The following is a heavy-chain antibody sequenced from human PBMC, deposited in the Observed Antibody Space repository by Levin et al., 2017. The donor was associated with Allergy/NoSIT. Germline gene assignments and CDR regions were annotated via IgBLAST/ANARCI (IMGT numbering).Heavy chain of an antibody. D-gene: IGHD6-6*01. Sequence: EASVKVSCAASGFTFSSYAMSWVRQAPGKGLDWVSAISGSGGSTYYADSVKGRFTISRDNSKNTLYLQMNSLRAEDTAVYYCAKYLLIPHSRVEQPAYYWGQGTLVTVSS. V-gene: IGHV3-23*01. CDR2: ISGSGGST. CDR3: AKYLLIPHSRVEQPAYY. CDR1: GFTFSSYA. J-gene: IGHJ4*02.